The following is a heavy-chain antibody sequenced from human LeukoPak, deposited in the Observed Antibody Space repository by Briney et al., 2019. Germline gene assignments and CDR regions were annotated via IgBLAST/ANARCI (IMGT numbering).Heavy chain of an antibody. D-gene: IGHD2-21*01. Sequence: GGSLRLSCEASGFTFSNYAMSWVRQAPGKGLEWVAGISGRGDTTYYADSVKGRFTISRDSSKNTVFLQVNSLRAEDTAIYYCARLRGAYMGIYFCLDVWGQGATVTVSS. CDR1: GFTFSNYA. V-gene: IGHV3-23*01. J-gene: IGHJ6*01. CDR3: ARLRGAYMGIYFCLDV. CDR2: ISGRGDTT.